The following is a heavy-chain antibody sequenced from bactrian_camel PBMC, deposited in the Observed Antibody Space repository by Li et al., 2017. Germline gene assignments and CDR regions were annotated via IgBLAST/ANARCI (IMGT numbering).Heavy chain of an antibody. V-gene: IGHV3S9*01. CDR1: GYTRTGYG. J-gene: IGHJ4*01. Sequence: HVQLVESGGGPVQAGGSLRLSCVASGYTRTGYGMAWFRQVPGKEREGVASIDGDGPTHYTNSVKGRFTISQDSARITAYLQLASLKPEDTAVYYCVPVALEERDGLVSCARWSQGTQVTVS. CDR2: IDGDGPT. D-gene: IGHD5*01.